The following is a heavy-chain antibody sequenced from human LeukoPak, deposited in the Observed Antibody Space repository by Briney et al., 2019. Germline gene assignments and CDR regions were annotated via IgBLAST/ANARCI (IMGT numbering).Heavy chain of an antibody. CDR1: GFTFGDYA. D-gene: IGHD2-2*01. CDR2: IQAKAYGGAT. J-gene: IGHJ4*02. CDR3: TRAPHPRCSSSGCYLDY. Sequence: GGSLRLSCSTSGFTFGDYATSWVRQAPGKGLEWVGFIQAKAYGGATKYAASVNGRFSISRDDSQSIANLQMNDLKTEDTAVYDCTRAPHPRCSSSGCYLDYWGQGTLVTVSS. V-gene: IGHV3-49*04.